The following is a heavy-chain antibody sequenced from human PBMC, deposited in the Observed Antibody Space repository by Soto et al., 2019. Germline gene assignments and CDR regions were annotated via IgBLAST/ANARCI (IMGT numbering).Heavy chain of an antibody. CDR1: GGTFSSYA. J-gene: IGHJ6*02. V-gene: IGHV1-69*06. D-gene: IGHD6-19*01. Sequence: ASVKVSCKASGGTFSSYAISWVRQAPGQGLEWMGGIIPIFGTANYAQKFQGRVTITADKSTSTAYMELSSLRSEDTAVYYCARASSSGYPYYYGMDVWGQGTTVTVSS. CDR3: ARASSSGYPYYYGMDV. CDR2: IIPIFGTA.